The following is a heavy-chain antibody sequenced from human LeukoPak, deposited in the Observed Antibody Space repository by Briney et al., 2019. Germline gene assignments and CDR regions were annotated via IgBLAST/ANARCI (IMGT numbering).Heavy chain of an antibody. D-gene: IGHD3-22*01. J-gene: IGHJ4*02. Sequence: GESLKISCKGSGYRFTSFWIGWVRQMPGKGLEWMGIIYPGDSDTRYSPSFQGQVTISADKSISTAYLQWSSLKASDTAMYYCAGATYYYDSSGYFYFDYWGQGTLVTVSS. CDR3: AGATYYYDSSGYFYFDY. CDR1: GYRFTSFW. CDR2: IYPGDSDT. V-gene: IGHV5-51*01.